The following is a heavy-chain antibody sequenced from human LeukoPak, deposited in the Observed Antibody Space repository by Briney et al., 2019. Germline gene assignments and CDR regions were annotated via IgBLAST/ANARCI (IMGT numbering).Heavy chain of an antibody. CDR3: ARLDTAMAFDY. Sequence: GSSVKVSCKASGGTFSSYAISWVRQAPGQGLEWMGRIIPILGIANYAQKFQGRVTITADKSTSTAYMELSSLRSEDTAVYYCARLDTAMAFDYWGQGTLVTVS. J-gene: IGHJ4*02. V-gene: IGHV1-69*04. D-gene: IGHD5-18*01. CDR1: GGTFSSYA. CDR2: IIPILGIA.